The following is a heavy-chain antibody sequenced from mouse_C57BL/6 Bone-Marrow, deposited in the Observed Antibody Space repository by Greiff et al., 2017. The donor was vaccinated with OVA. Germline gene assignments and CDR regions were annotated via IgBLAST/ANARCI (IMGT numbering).Heavy chain of an antibody. Sequence: VQLQQSGAELVKPGASVKMSCKASGYTFTSYWITWVKQRPGQGLEWIGDIYPGSGSTNYNEKFKSKATLTVDTSSSTAYMQLSSLTSEDSAVYYCARRNYGSSVYAMDYWGQGTSVTVSS. CDR1: GYTFTSYW. J-gene: IGHJ4*01. V-gene: IGHV1-55*01. CDR3: ARRNYGSSVYAMDY. D-gene: IGHD1-1*01. CDR2: IYPGSGST.